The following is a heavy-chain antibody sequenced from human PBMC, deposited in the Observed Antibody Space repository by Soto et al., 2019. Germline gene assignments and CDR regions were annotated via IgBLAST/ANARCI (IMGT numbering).Heavy chain of an antibody. CDR3: ARDLGYSSSFLSYYYYGMDV. V-gene: IGHV3-7*03. D-gene: IGHD6-6*01. CDR1: GFTFSSYW. CDR2: IKQDGSEK. J-gene: IGHJ6*02. Sequence: GGSLRLSCAASGFTFSSYWMSWVRQAPGKGLEWVANIKQDGSEKYYVDSVKGRFTISRDNAKNSLYLQMNSLRAEDTAVYYCARDLGYSSSFLSYYYYGMDVWGQGTTVTVS.